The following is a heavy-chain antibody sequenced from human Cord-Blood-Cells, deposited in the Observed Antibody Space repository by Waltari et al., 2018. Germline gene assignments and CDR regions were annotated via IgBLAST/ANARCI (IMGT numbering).Heavy chain of an antibody. D-gene: IGHD6-13*01. Sequence: EVQLVESGGGSIQPGGSLRLSCAASGFTVSSNYMSWVRQAPGKGLEWVSVIYSGGSTYYADSVKGRFTISRDNSKNTLYLQMNSLRAEDTAVYYCARDRGRGSWRIPFDYWGQGTLVTVSS. CDR1: GFTVSSNY. CDR3: ARDRGRGSWRIPFDY. J-gene: IGHJ4*02. V-gene: IGHV3-53*01. CDR2: IYSGGST.